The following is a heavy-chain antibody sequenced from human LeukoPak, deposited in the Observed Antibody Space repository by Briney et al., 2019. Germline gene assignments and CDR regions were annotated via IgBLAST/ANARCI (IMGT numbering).Heavy chain of an antibody. CDR3: ARVRVNYGTWYSDY. CDR2: IYYSGST. J-gene: IGHJ4*02. V-gene: IGHV4-59*01. CDR1: GDSINNYY. Sequence: SETLSLTCTVSGDSINNYYWSWIRQPPGKGLEWIGYIYYSGSTNYNPSLKGRVTTSVDTSKNQISLKLSSATAADTAVYYCARVRVNYGTWYSDYWGQGTLVTVSS. D-gene: IGHD4-17*01.